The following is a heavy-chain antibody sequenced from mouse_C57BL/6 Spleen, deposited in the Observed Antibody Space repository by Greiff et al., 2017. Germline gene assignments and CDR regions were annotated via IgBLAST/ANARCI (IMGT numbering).Heavy chain of an antibody. CDR3: ARELTGTGYFDD. J-gene: IGHJ2*01. Sequence: EVQLVESGGGLVKPGGSLKLSCAASGFTFSSYAMSWVRQTPEKRLEWVATISDGGSYTYYPDNVKGRFTISRDNAKNNLYLQMSHLKSEDTAMYYCARELTGTGYFDDWGQGTTLTVSS. D-gene: IGHD4-1*01. CDR1: GFTFSSYA. CDR2: ISDGGSYT. V-gene: IGHV5-4*01.